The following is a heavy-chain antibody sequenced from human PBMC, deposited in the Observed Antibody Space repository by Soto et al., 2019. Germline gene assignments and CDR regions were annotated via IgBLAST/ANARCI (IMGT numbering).Heavy chain of an antibody. J-gene: IGHJ4*02. CDR1: GGYISSGNYY. V-gene: IGHV4-30-4*01. CDR2: ISYSGST. CDR3: ATMGTPATGLYFFDY. D-gene: IGHD2-15*01. Sequence: SETLSLTCTVSGGYISSGNYYWSWIRKPPGKGLEWIGFISYSGSTYYSTSLKSRVTISVDTSKSQFSLNLSFVTAADTAVYYCATMGTPATGLYFFDYWGQGSLVTVSS.